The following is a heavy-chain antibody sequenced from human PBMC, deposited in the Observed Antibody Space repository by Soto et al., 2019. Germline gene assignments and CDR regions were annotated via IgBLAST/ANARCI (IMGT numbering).Heavy chain of an antibody. V-gene: IGHV1-2*04. D-gene: IGHD2-15*01. CDR2: INPNSGGT. J-gene: IGHJ5*02. CDR1: GYTFTGYY. CDR3: ARDYGEGGYCSGGSCYFPLEAHNWFDP. Sequence: ASVKVSCKASGYTFTGYYMHWVRQAPGQGLEWMGWINPNSGGTNYAQKFQGWVTMTRDTSISTAYMELSRLRSDDTAVYYCARDYGEGGYCSGGSCYFPLEAHNWFDPWGQGTLVTVSS.